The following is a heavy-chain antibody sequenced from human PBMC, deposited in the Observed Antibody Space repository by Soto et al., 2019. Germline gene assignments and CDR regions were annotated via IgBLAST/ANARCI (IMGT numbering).Heavy chain of an antibody. CDR2: IYYSGST. CDR3: ARRPHYYYYGMDV. V-gene: IGHV4-39*01. CDR1: GGSISSSSYY. J-gene: IGHJ6*02. Sequence: QLQLQESGPGLVKPSETLSLTCTVSGGSISSSSYYWGWIRQPPGKGLEWIGSIYYSGSTYYNPSLKSRVTMSVDTSKNQFSLKLSSVTAADTAVYYCARRPHYYYYGMDVWGQGTTVTVSS.